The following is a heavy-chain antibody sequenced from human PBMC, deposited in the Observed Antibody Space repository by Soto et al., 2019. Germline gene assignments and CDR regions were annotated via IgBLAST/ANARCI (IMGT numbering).Heavy chain of an antibody. D-gene: IGHD2-15*01. J-gene: IGHJ3*02. V-gene: IGHV4-39*01. CDR3: ASQRGYCSGGSCLYDAFDI. CDR1: GGSISSSSYY. Sequence: SETLSLTCTVSGGSISSSSYYWGWIRQPPGKGLEWIGSIYYSGSTYYNPSLKSRVTISVDTSKNQFSLKLSSVTAADTAVYYCASQRGYCSGGSCLYDAFDIWGQGTMVTVSS. CDR2: IYYSGST.